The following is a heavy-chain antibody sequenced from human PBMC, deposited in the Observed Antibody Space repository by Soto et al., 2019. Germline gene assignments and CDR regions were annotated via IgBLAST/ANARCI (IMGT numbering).Heavy chain of an antibody. Sequence: ASVKVSCKASGGTFSSYAISWVRQAPGQGLEWMGGIIPIFGTANYAQKFQGRVTITADKSTSTAYMELSSLRSEDTAVYYCATLPPDIVVVPAASYYYYGMDVWGQGTTVTVS. CDR3: ATLPPDIVVVPAASYYYYGMDV. V-gene: IGHV1-69*06. CDR1: GGTFSSYA. CDR2: IIPIFGTA. J-gene: IGHJ6*02. D-gene: IGHD2-2*01.